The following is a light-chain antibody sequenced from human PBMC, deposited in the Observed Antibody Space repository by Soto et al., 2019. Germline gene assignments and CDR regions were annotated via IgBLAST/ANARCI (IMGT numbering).Light chain of an antibody. V-gene: IGLV1-47*02. J-gene: IGLJ2*01. Sequence: QSVLTQPPSASGTPGQRVTISCSGSYSNVETNYVYWYQQVPGTAPKLLIYTNDQRPSGVPDRFSASKSGTSASLAISGLRSEDEADYFCSATDDSLGGPVFGGGTKLTGL. CDR2: TND. CDR1: YSNVETNY. CDR3: SATDDSLGGPV.